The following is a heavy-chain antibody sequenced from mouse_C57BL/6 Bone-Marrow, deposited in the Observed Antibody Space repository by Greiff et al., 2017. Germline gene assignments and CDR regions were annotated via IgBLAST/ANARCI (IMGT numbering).Heavy chain of an antibody. D-gene: IGHD2-10*02. CDR3: ARSGYGNNY. CDR2: IHPNSGST. Sequence: VQLQQPGAELVKPGASVKLSCKASGYTFTSYWMHWVKQRPGQGLEWIGMIHPNSGSTNYNEKFKSKGTLTVDKSSRTAYMQLSSLTSEDSAVYYCARSGYGNNYWGQGTTLTVSS. J-gene: IGHJ2*01. CDR1: GYTFTSYW. V-gene: IGHV1-64*01.